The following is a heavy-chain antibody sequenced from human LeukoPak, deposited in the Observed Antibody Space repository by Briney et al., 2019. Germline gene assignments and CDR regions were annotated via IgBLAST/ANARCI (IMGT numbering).Heavy chain of an antibody. D-gene: IGHD2-2*01. V-gene: IGHV3-74*01. J-gene: IGHJ4*02. CDR2: INGDGSWT. Sequence: GGSLRLSCAASGNYWMHWVRQAPGKGLVWVSHINGDGSWTTYADSVKGRFTISKNNAKNTVYLQMNNLRAEDTAVYYCVSFYETYWGRGTLVTVSS. CDR3: VSFYETY. CDR1: GNYW.